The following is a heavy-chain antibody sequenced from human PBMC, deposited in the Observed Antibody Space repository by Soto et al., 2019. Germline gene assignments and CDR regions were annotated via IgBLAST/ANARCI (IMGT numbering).Heavy chain of an antibody. CDR2: ISDSGSRM. D-gene: IGHD1-26*01. CDR3: APQGVGATGYLY. J-gene: IGHJ4*02. Sequence: GGYLRLCCVVSGFTLGGYSMNWVRQAPGKGLEWVSYISDSGSRMYYADSVKGRFTISRDSAKNSLYLQMNSLRAEDTAVYYCAPQGVGATGYLYWGQGTLVTVSS. V-gene: IGHV3-48*01. CDR1: GFTLGGYS.